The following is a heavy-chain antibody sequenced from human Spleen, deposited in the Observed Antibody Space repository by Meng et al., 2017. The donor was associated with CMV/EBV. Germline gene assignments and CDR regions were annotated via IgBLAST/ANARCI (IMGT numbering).Heavy chain of an antibody. D-gene: IGHD6-13*01. Sequence: GGSLRLSCAAFGFTFDHYGMTWVRQAPGKGLEWVSGINWNGGSANYADSVKGRFTISRDNAKNSLYLQMNSLRAEDTAVYYCGRGPLIAAAGSYWGQRTLVTVSS. V-gene: IGHV3-20*04. J-gene: IGHJ4*02. CDR1: GFTFDHYG. CDR2: INWNGGSA. CDR3: GRGPLIAAAGSY.